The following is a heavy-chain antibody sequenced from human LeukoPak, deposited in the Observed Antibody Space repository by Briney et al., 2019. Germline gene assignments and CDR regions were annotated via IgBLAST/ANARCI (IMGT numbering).Heavy chain of an antibody. CDR3: ASEYYASGRG. CDR1: GFTFSSYE. CDR2: ISSSGSTI. Sequence: GGSLRLSCAASGFTFSSYEMNWVRQAPGKGLEWVSYISSSGSTIHYTDSVKGRFTISRDNAKNSLYLQMNSLRAEDTGVYYCASEYYASGRGWGQGTLVTVSP. D-gene: IGHD3-10*01. J-gene: IGHJ4*02. V-gene: IGHV3-48*03.